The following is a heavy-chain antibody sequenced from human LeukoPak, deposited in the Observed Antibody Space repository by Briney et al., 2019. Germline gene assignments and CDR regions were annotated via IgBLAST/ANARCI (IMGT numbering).Heavy chain of an antibody. D-gene: IGHD6-6*01. V-gene: IGHV3-23*01. CDR2: ISGSGGST. CDR3: AKGRFGSSYYFDY. Sequence: SGISGSGGSTSSAHSVKGRFTISRDNSKNTLYLQMNSLRADDTALYHCAKGRFGSSYYFDYWGQGTLVTVSS. J-gene: IGHJ4*02.